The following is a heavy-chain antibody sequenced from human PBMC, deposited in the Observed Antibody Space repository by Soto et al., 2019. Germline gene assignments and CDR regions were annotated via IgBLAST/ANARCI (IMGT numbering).Heavy chain of an antibody. Sequence: QVQLQQSEPGLVKPSQTLSLTCAISGDSVSSSSVTWNWIRQSPSRGLEWLGRAYYRSKWYNDYAESVKSRITTPPATSTNQLSLHLTAVAPGAPAVFYGVSLIGASWLDLWGQGTLVTVSS. CDR1: GDSVSSSSVT. J-gene: IGHJ5*02. CDR3: VSLIGASWLDL. D-gene: IGHD2-8*01. V-gene: IGHV6-1*01. CDR2: AYYRSKWYN.